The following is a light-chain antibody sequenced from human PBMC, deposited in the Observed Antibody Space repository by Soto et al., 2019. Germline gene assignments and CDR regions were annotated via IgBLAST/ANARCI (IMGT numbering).Light chain of an antibody. V-gene: IGKV1-12*01. Sequence: DIQMTQSPSSVSASVGDRVTITCRASQGISSLLAWYQQKPGKATKVLIYAASSLQSGVPSRFSGSGSGTDFTLTISSLQPEDFATYYCQQANSFPLTFGGGTKVEIK. CDR2: AAS. CDR3: QQANSFPLT. J-gene: IGKJ4*01. CDR1: QGISSL.